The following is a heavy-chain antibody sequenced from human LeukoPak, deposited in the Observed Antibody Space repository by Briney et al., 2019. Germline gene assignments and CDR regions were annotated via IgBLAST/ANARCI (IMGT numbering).Heavy chain of an antibody. CDR3: AKEITYYYDSSGYYLGADDAFDI. CDR2: ISSSGSYI. D-gene: IGHD3-22*01. J-gene: IGHJ3*02. Sequence: GGSLRLSCAASRFTFSSYSMNWVRQAPGKGLEWVSSISSSGSYIYYADSVKGRFTISRDNSKNTLYLQMNSLRAEDTAVYYCAKEITYYYDSSGYYLGADDAFDIWGQGTMVTVSS. V-gene: IGHV3-21*04. CDR1: RFTFSSYS.